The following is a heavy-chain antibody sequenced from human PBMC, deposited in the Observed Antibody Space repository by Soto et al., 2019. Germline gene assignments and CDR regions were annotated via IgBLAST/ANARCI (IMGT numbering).Heavy chain of an antibody. D-gene: IGHD3-10*01. CDR3: ARSEYYYGSGSYYLRWFDP. CDR1: GGSISSSNW. Sequence: PSETLSLTCAVSGGSISSSNWWSWVRQPPGKGLEWIGEIYHSGSTNYNPSLKSRVTISVDTSKNQFSLKLSSVTAADTAVYYCARSEYYYGSGSYYLRWFDPWGQGTLVTVSS. V-gene: IGHV4-4*02. J-gene: IGHJ5*02. CDR2: IYHSGST.